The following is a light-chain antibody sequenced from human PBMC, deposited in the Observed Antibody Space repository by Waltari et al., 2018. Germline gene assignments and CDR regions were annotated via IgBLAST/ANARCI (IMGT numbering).Light chain of an antibody. V-gene: IGLV2-14*01. CDR3: SSYTSTKTPA. CDR2: EVS. Sequence: QSALTQPASVSGSPGQSITIFCTGTSSDVGGYNFVSWYQQHPGKAPKLLIYEVSYRPSGISTRFSCSKSGSTASLTISGLQAEDEADYYCSSYTSTKTPAFGGGTKLTVL. CDR1: SSDVGGYNF. J-gene: IGLJ2*01.